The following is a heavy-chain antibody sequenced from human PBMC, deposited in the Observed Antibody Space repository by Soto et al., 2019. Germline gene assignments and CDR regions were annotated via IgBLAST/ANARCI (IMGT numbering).Heavy chain of an antibody. D-gene: IGHD2-21*01. J-gene: IGHJ5*02. Sequence: QVLLQESAPGLVKASETLSLTCSVSGDSSTTYYWGWIRQPPGKGLEWIGYINYSGRTKHNPSLQSRLTISVDTSKNPFSLKLSSVTAADTAVYYCARSFCADAVSCNWFDPWGQGTLVTVSS. V-gene: IGHV4-59*01. CDR2: INYSGRT. CDR1: GDSSTTYY. CDR3: ARSFCADAVSCNWFDP.